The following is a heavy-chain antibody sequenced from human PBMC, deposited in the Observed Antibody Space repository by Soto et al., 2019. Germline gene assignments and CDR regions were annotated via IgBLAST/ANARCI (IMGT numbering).Heavy chain of an antibody. V-gene: IGHV3-33*01. Sequence: QVQLVESGGGVVQPGRSLRLSCAASGFTFSSYGMHWVRQAPGKGLEWVAVIWYDGSNKYYADSVKGRFTISRDNSKNXPYLQMNSLRAEDTAVYYCARGGEAAGYYYYYGMDVWGQGTTVTVSS. CDR3: ARGGEAAGYYYYYGMDV. J-gene: IGHJ6*02. CDR1: GFTFSSYG. CDR2: IWYDGSNK. D-gene: IGHD3-10*01.